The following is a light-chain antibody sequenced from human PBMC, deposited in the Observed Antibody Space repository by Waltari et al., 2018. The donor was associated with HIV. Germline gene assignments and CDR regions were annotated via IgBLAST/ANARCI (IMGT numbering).Light chain of an antibody. CDR2: KDS. CDR1: ILPKQY. Sequence: SYELTQPPSVSVSPGQTARITCSGDILPKQYAYWYQQKPGQAPVVVIYKDSERTSGIPERFSGSSSGTTVTLTISGVQAEDEADYYCQSADSSGTYAVFGGGTQLTVL. CDR3: QSADSSGTYAV. V-gene: IGLV3-25*03. J-gene: IGLJ7*01.